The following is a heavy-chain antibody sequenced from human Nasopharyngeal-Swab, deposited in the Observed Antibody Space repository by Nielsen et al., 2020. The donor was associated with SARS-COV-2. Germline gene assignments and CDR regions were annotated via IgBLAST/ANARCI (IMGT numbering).Heavy chain of an antibody. CDR2: ISEDGSIT. V-gene: IGHV3-74*01. J-gene: IGHJ4*02. D-gene: IGHD2-2*01. Sequence: GESLKISCAASGFTFSSHWMHWVRQAPGKGLVWVSRISEDGSITSYEDSVKGRFTISRDNAKNTLFLQMHRQRADDTAIYYCASQLGHPDSWGQGTLVTVSS. CDR3: ASQLGHPDS. CDR1: GFTFSSHW.